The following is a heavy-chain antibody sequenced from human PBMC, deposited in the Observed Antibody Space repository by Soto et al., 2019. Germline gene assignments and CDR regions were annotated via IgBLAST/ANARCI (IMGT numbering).Heavy chain of an antibody. CDR2: ISAHNGNT. V-gene: IGHV1-18*01. D-gene: IGHD6-6*01. CDR3: ARGRDGDY. Sequence: QVHLVQSGAEVKKPGASGKVSCKGSGYGFTTYGITWVRQAPGQGLEWMAWISAHNGNTNYAQKLQGRVTVTRDTTTSTAYMELRSLRSDDTAVYYCARGRDGDYWGQGALVTVSS. CDR1: GYGFTTYG. J-gene: IGHJ4*02.